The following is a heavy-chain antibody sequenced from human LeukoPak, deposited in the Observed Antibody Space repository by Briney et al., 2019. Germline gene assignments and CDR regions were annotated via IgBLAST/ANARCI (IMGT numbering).Heavy chain of an antibody. Sequence: GGSLRLSCAASGFTFSSSGMSWVRQAPGKGLEWVSAISGSGGSTYYADSVKGRFTISRDNSKNTLYLQMNSLRAEDTAVYYCAKDLSSGSRRAYWGQGTLVTVSS. D-gene: IGHD6-19*01. CDR3: AKDLSSGSRRAY. CDR1: GFTFSSSG. V-gene: IGHV3-23*01. J-gene: IGHJ4*02. CDR2: ISGSGGST.